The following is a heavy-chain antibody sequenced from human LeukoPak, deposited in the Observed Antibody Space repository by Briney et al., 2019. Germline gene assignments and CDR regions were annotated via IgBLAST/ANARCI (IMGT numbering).Heavy chain of an antibody. CDR2: MNPNNGHT. D-gene: IGHD1-26*01. Sequence: GASVKVSCKASGYILTSYGINWVRQATGQGLEWMGWMNPNNGHTGYAQEFQGRVTMTRDTSISTAYMDLSSLRSDDTAVYYCVRVQSGSYARYGMDVWGQGTTVTVSS. J-gene: IGHJ6*02. V-gene: IGHV1-8*01. CDR3: VRVQSGSYARYGMDV. CDR1: GYILTSYG.